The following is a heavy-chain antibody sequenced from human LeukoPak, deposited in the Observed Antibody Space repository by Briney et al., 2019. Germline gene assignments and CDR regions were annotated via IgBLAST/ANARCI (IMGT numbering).Heavy chain of an antibody. V-gene: IGHV1-46*01. D-gene: IGHD4-17*01. CDR3: ARERTVTTFDY. CDR1: GYTFTSYY. CDR2: INPSGGST. J-gene: IGHJ4*02. Sequence: ASVKVSCKASGYTFTSYYMHWVRQAPGQGLEWMGIINPSGGSTSYAQKFQGRVTMTRDMSTSTVYMELSSLRSEDTAVYYCARERTVTTFDYWGQGTLVTVSS.